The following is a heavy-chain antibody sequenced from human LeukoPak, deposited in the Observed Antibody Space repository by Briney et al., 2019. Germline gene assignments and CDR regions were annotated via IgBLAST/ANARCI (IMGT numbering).Heavy chain of an antibody. CDR2: ISWNSGSI. J-gene: IGHJ4*02. CDR3: AKLQSSGWSYYFDY. V-gene: IGHV3-9*01. Sequence: GGSLRLSCAASGFTFDDYAMHWVRQAPGKGLEWVSGISWNSGSIGYADSVKGRFTISRDNAKNSLYLQMNSLRAEDTALYYCAKLQSSGWSYYFDYWGQGTLVTVSS. D-gene: IGHD6-19*01. CDR1: GFTFDDYA.